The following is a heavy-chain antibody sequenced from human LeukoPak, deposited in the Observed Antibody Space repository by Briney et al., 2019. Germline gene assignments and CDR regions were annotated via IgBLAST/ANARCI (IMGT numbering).Heavy chain of an antibody. V-gene: IGHV4-34*01. CDR3: AREEGSTSSFDY. CDR1: GGSFSGYY. J-gene: IGHJ4*02. Sequence: ASEILSLTCAVYGGSFSGYYWSWIRQPPGKGLEWIGEINHSGSTNYNPSLKSRVTISVDTSKNQFSLKLSSVTAADTAVYYCAREEGSTSSFDYWGQGTLVTVSS. D-gene: IGHD2-2*01. CDR2: INHSGST.